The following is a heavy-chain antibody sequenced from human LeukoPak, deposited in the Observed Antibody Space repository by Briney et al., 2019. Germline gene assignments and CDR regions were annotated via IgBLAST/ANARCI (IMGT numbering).Heavy chain of an antibody. CDR2: MYYSGTR. J-gene: IGHJ4*02. V-gene: IGHV4-38-2*02. CDR1: GYSISSGYY. Sequence: SETLSLTCTVSGYSISSGYYWGWIRQPPGKGLEWIGYMYYSGTRSYNPSFKSRVTISADTANHQFSLRLTSVTAADTAMYYCARGVGGTYCGGDCYGLDSWGQGTLVTVSS. CDR3: ARGVGGTYCGGDCYGLDS. D-gene: IGHD2-21*02.